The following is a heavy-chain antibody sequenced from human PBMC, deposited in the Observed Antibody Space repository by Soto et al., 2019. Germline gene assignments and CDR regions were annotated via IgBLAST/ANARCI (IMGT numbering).Heavy chain of an antibody. CDR1: GGSVGGYY. D-gene: IGHD3-3*01. V-gene: IGHV3-23*01. Sequence: PSETLSLTCAVYGGSVGGYYWSWISQPPGKGLEWVSGVSASGLNTDYADPVKGRFYISRDTSKNQVVLTMTNMDPVDTATYYCAHNEFPLREWFSPFDYWGQGTLVTVSS. J-gene: IGHJ4*02. CDR3: AHNEFPLREWFSPFDY. CDR2: VSASGLNT.